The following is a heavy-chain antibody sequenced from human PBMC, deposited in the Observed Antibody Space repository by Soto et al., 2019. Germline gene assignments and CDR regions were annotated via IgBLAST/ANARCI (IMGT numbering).Heavy chain of an antibody. CDR1: GYTFTSYA. Sequence: QVQLVQSGAEVKKPGASVKVSCKASGYTFTSYAMHWVRQAPGQRLEWMGWINAGNGNTKYSQKFQGRVTITRDTSASTAYMELSSLRSEDTAVYYCARVPAAIGYYYYMDVWGKGTTVTVSS. V-gene: IGHV1-3*01. J-gene: IGHJ6*03. CDR2: INAGNGNT. CDR3: ARVPAAIGYYYYMDV. D-gene: IGHD2-2*01.